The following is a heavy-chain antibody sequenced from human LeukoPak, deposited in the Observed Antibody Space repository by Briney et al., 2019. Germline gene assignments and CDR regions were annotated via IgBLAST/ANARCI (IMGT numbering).Heavy chain of an antibody. CDR2: ITGYGTI. V-gene: IGHV3-48*01. CDR1: GFTFSSNN. D-gene: IGHD6-13*01. Sequence: GGSLRLSCAASGFTFSSNNMNWVRQAPGKGLEWVSYITGYGTIYYAGSVKGRFTISRDNAKSTLYLQMNSLRAEDTAVYYCAGARLGHSTFFYWGQGTLVIVSS. CDR3: AGARLGHSTFFY. J-gene: IGHJ4*02.